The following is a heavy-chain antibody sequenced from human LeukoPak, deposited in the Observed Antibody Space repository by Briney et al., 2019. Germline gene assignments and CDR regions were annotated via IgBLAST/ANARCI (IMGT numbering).Heavy chain of an antibody. J-gene: IGHJ3*02. V-gene: IGHV3-21*01. D-gene: IGHD2-2*01. CDR3: TSPYCTTTNCYSFDN. CDR1: GFSFNTYS. Sequence: GGSLRLSCAASGFSFNTYSMNWVRQAPGKGLEWVSSISSTRVEIFYADSVKGRFSISRDNAKNSLYLQMNSLRVEDTAVYYPTSPYCTTTNCYSFDNWGHGTLVTVSS. CDR2: ISSTRVEI.